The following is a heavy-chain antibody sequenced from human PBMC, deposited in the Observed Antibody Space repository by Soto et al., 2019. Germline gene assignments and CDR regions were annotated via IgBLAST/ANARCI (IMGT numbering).Heavy chain of an antibody. CDR2: ISSSSSYI. V-gene: IGHV3-21*01. J-gene: IGHJ3*02. CDR3: ARDRVYGDYHDAFDI. CDR1: GFTFSSYS. Sequence: GGSLRLSCAASGFTFSSYSMNWVRQAPGKGLEWVSSISSSSSYIYYADSVKGRFTISRDNAKNSLYLQMNSLRAEDTAVYYCARDRVYGDYHDAFDIWGQGXMVTVSS. D-gene: IGHD4-17*01.